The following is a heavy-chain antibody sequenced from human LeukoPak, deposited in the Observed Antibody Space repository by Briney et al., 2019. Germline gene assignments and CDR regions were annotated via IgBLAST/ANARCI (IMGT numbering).Heavy chain of an antibody. CDR1: GFTFSSYA. Sequence: GGSLRLSCAASGFTFSSYAMHWVRQAPGKGLEWVAVISYDGSNKYYADSVKGRFTISRDNSKNTLYLQMNSLRAEDTAVYYCARLGMYYYDSSGYQENWFDPWGQGTLVTVSS. CDR2: ISYDGSNK. V-gene: IGHV3-30*04. J-gene: IGHJ5*02. D-gene: IGHD3-22*01. CDR3: ARLGMYYYDSSGYQENWFDP.